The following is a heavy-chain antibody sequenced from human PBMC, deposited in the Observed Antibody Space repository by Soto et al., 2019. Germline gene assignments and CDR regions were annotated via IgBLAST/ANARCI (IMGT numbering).Heavy chain of an antibody. D-gene: IGHD7-27*01. CDR1: GYTFTGYY. Sequence: ASVKVSCKASGYTFTGYYMHWVRQAPGQGLEWMGWINANSGNTNYAQKLQGRVTMTTDTSTSTAYMELRSLRSDDTAVYYCARIGTGGFEYWFDPWGQGTLVTVSS. CDR3: ARIGTGGFEYWFDP. J-gene: IGHJ5*02. V-gene: IGHV1-18*04. CDR2: INANSGNT.